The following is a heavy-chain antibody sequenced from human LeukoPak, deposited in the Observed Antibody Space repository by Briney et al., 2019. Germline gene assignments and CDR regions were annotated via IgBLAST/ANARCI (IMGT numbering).Heavy chain of an antibody. D-gene: IGHD3-22*01. Sequence: GGSLRLSCAASGFTFSSYSMSWVRQAPGKGLEWVSSISSSSTYRYYAASVKGRFTISRDNAKNTVYLQMNSLRAEDTAVYYCVRDWGYDSSGYWQKYFDTWGQGTLVTVSS. CDR3: VRDWGYDSSGYWQKYFDT. J-gene: IGHJ4*02. V-gene: IGHV3-21*01. CDR1: GFTFSSYS. CDR2: ISSSSTYR.